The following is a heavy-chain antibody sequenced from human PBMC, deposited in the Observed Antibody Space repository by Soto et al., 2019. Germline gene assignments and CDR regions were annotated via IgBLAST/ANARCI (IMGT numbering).Heavy chain of an antibody. J-gene: IGHJ6*02. CDR1: GYSFTSYW. D-gene: IGHD6-13*01. V-gene: IGHV5-51*01. Sequence: GESLKISCKGSGYSFTSYWIGWVRQMPGKGLEWMGIIYPGDSDTRYSPSFQGQVTISADKSISTAYLQWSSLKASDTAMYYCATLLIAAGGKIDGMDVWGRRSTVTVSS. CDR3: ATLLIAAGGKIDGMDV. CDR2: IYPGDSDT.